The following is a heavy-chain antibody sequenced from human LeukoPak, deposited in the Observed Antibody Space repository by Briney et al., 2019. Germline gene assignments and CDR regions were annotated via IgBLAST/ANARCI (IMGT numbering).Heavy chain of an antibody. CDR1: GGSISSYY. D-gene: IGHD5-18*01. J-gene: IGHJ4*02. CDR2: IYYSGST. CDR3: ARSSGYSYGYGGLYFDY. V-gene: IGHV4-59*08. Sequence: SETLSLTCTVSGGSISSYYWSWIRQPPGKGLEWIGYIYYSGSTNYNPSLKSRVTISVDTSKNQFSLKLSSVTAADTAVYYCARSSGYSYGYGGLYFDYWGQGTLVTVSS.